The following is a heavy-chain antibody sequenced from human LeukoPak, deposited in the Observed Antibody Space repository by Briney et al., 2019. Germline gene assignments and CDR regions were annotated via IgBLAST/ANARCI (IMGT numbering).Heavy chain of an antibody. Sequence: GGSLRLSCAASGFTVSSNYMSWVRQAPGKGLEWVSVIYSGGSTYYADSVKGRFTISRDNSKNTLYLQMNSLRAEDTAVYYCARVIDDSSGYYYFDYWGQGTLVTVSS. V-gene: IGHV3-66*01. D-gene: IGHD3-22*01. CDR3: ARVIDDSSGYYYFDY. J-gene: IGHJ4*02. CDR1: GFTVSSNY. CDR2: IYSGGST.